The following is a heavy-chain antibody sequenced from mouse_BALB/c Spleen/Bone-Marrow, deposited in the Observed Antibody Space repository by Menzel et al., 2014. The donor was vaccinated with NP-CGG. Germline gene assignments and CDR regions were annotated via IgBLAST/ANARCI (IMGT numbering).Heavy chain of an antibody. J-gene: IGHJ1*01. D-gene: IGHD1-1*01. V-gene: IGHV1S81*02. CDR2: INPSNGRT. Sequence: QVQLQQSGAELVKPGASVKLSCEASGYTFTSYWMHWVKQRPGQGLEWIGEINPSNGRTNYNEKFKSKATLTVDKSSSTAYMQLSSLTSEDSAVYYCARYLHYYGSSYGYFDVRGAGTTVTVSS. CDR3: ARYLHYYGSSYGYFDV. CDR1: GYTFTSYW.